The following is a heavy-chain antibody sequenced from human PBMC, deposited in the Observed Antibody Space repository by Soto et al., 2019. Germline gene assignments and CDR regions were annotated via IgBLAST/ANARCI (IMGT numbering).Heavy chain of an antibody. V-gene: IGHV3-21*01. D-gene: IGHD6-6*01. CDR2: ISSSSSYI. CDR1: GFTFSSYS. J-gene: IGHJ6*02. CDR3: ARDPSPSARPNYYYYGMDV. Sequence: PGGSLRLSCAASGFTFSSYSMNWVRQAPGKGLEWVSSISSSSSYIYYADSVKGRFTISRDNAKNSLYLQMNSLSAEDTAVYYCARDPSPSARPNYYYYGMDVWGQGTTVTVSS.